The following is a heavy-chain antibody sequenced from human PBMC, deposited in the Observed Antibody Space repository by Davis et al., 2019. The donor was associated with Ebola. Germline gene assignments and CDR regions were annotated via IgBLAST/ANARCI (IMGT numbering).Heavy chain of an antibody. CDR3: ARLYSGYDIYFDY. CDR1: GFTVSSNY. V-gene: IGHV3-53*01. Sequence: PGGSLRLSCAASGFTVSSNYMSWVRQAPGKGLEWVSVIYSGGSTYYADSVKGRFTISRDNSKNTLYLQMNSLRAEDTAVYYCARLYSGYDIYFDYWGQGTLVTVSS. J-gene: IGHJ4*02. D-gene: IGHD5-12*01. CDR2: IYSGGST.